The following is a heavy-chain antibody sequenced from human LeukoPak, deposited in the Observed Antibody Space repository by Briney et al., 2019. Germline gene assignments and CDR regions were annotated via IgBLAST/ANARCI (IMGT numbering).Heavy chain of an antibody. V-gene: IGHV4-30-2*01. J-gene: IGHJ6*04. CDR3: ATRFDWLLYGDYYGMDV. D-gene: IGHD3-9*01. CDR2: IYHSGST. CDR1: GGSISSGGYS. Sequence: SETLSLTCAVSGGSISSGGYSWSWIRQPPGKGLEWIGYIYHSGSTYYNPSLKSRVTISVDRSKNQFSLKLSSVTAADTAVYHCATRFDWLLYGDYYGMDVWGKGTTVTVSS.